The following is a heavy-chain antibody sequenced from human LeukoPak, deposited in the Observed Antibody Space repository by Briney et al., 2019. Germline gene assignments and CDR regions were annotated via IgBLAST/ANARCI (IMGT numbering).Heavy chain of an antibody. Sequence: GGSLRLSCAASGFSFSDYAMNWVRQAPGKGLEWVSVITNSGHSTQYADSVKGRFTISRDNSKSTLYLQMNSLRAEDTAVYYCAKNGARIYSGYDKGPDYYYYMDVWGKGTTVTVSS. D-gene: IGHD5-12*01. J-gene: IGHJ6*03. V-gene: IGHV3-23*01. CDR3: AKNGARIYSGYDKGPDYYYYMDV. CDR1: GFSFSDYA. CDR2: ITNSGHST.